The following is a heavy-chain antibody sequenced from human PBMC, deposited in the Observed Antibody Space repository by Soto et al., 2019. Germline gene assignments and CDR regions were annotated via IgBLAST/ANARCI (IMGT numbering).Heavy chain of an antibody. D-gene: IGHD1-1*01. V-gene: IGHV4-31*02. J-gene: IGHJ3*02. Sequence: QVRLQEWGPGLVKPSQTLSLKCSVSGGSITTGGRYWSWIRQLPGKGLEWIGDIYYSGNTYYNASVKSRLTISVEAAKTPFSLKPSSVTAADTAVYYCAQALVFTGGDGFDIWGQGRLVTVSS. CDR1: GGSITTGGRY. CDR2: IYYSGNT. CDR3: AQALVFTGGDGFDI.